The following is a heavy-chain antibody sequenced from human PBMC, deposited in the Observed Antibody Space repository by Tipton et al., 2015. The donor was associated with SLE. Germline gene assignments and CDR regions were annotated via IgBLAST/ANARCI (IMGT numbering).Heavy chain of an antibody. J-gene: IGHJ3*02. D-gene: IGHD2-2*01. CDR2: IRYDGSNK. CDR3: AKGSSTSDDAFDI. CDR1: GFTFSSYG. V-gene: IGHV3-30*02. Sequence: GSLRLSCAASGFTFSSYGMHWVRQAPGKGLEWVAFIRYDGSNKYYADSVKGRFTISRDNSKNTLYLQMNSLRAEDTAVYYCAKGSSTSDDAFDIWGQGTMVTVSS.